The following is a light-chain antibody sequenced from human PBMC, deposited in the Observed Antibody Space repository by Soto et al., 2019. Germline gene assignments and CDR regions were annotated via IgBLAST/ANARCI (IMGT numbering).Light chain of an antibody. V-gene: IGLV1-40*01. CDR2: ANT. Sequence: QSVLTQPPSVSGAPGQRVTISCTGSSSNIGPTYDVHWYQQLPGTAPELLIYANTNRPSGVPGRFSGSKSGTSASLAITGLQAEDEADYYCQSYGSSLSGYVFGAGTKVTVL. J-gene: IGLJ1*01. CDR1: SSNIGPTYD. CDR3: QSYGSSLSGYV.